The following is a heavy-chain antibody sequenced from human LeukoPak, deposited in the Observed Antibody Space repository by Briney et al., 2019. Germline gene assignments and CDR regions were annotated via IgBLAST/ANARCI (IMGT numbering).Heavy chain of an antibody. V-gene: IGHV1-69*13. Sequence: SVKVSCKASGGTFSSYAISWVRQAPGQGLEWMGGINPIFGTANYAQKFQGRVTITADESTSTAYMELSSLRSEDTAVYYCASPGGHYYGSGSYYKFDYWGQGTLVTVSS. CDR2: INPIFGTA. D-gene: IGHD3-10*01. CDR3: ASPGGHYYGSGSYYKFDY. CDR1: GGTFSSYA. J-gene: IGHJ4*02.